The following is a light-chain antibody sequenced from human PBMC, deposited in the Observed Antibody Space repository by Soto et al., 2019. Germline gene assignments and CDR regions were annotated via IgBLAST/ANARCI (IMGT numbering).Light chain of an antibody. CDR3: QHYNSYSEA. CDR1: HGISNY. Sequence: DIQMTQSPSSLSASVGDRVTITCQAYHGISNYLNWYQQKPGKAPKLLIYKASTLKSGLPSRFSGSGSGTEFTLTISSLQPDDFATYYCQHYNSYSEAFGQGTKVEIK. V-gene: IGKV1-5*03. J-gene: IGKJ1*01. CDR2: KAS.